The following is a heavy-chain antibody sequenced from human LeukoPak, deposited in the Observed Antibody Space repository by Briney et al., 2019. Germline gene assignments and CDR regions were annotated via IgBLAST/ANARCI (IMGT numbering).Heavy chain of an antibody. CDR2: ISDSGTST. J-gene: IGHJ4*02. D-gene: IGHD3-10*01. Sequence: RAGGSLRLSCAASGFTFSSYAMIWVRQAPGKGLEWVSPISDSGTSTYYPDSVKGRFTISRDNSKNTVYLQMNSLRAEDTAVYYCAKGVSGYGSGRPFDYWGQGTLVTVSS. CDR3: AKGVSGYGSGRPFDY. CDR1: GFTFSSYA. V-gene: IGHV3-23*01.